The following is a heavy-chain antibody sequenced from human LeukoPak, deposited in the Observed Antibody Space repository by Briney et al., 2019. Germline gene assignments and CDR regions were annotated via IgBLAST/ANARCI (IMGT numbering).Heavy chain of an antibody. V-gene: IGHV3-21*01. CDR1: RFDFSRNT. CDR2: ISSSSSFI. CDR3: ARQPIVLAAFDY. Sequence: AGGSLRLSCAASRFDFSRNTMNWVRQAPGKGLDWVSSISSSSSFIYYADSVKGRFTISRDNAENSLYLQMDTLRAEDTAVYYCARQPIVLAAFDYWGQGTLVTVSS. D-gene: IGHD3-9*01. J-gene: IGHJ4*02.